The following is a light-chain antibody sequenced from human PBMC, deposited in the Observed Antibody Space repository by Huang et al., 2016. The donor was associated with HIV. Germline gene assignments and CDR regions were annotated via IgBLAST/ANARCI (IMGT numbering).Light chain of an antibody. CDR1: QSVSSN. V-gene: IGKV3-15*01. CDR3: QQYNNWPPGRT. Sequence: DTVMTQSPAMLSVSPGERATLSCRASQSVSSNLAWDQQRPGQAPRLLIYGASTRATGIPARFSGSGSGTEVILTISSLQSEDFALYYCQQYNNWPPGRTFGQGTKVEIK. J-gene: IGKJ1*01. CDR2: GAS.